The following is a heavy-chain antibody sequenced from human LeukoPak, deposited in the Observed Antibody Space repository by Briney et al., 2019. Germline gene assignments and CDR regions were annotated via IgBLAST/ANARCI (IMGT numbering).Heavy chain of an antibody. Sequence: SETLSLTCAVYGGSFSGYYWSWIRQPPGKGLEWIGEINHSGSTNYNPSLKSRVTISVDTSKKQFSLKLISVTAADTAVYYCARNPDSSSGAFDIWGQGTMVTVSS. CDR2: INHSGST. CDR1: GGSFSGYY. D-gene: IGHD6-13*01. J-gene: IGHJ3*02. V-gene: IGHV4-34*01. CDR3: ARNPDSSSGAFDI.